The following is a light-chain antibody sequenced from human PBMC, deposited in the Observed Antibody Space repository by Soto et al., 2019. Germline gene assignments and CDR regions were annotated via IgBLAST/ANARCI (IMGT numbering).Light chain of an antibody. V-gene: IGKV3D-20*02. J-gene: IGKJ2*02. CDR3: QQRGKWPST. CDR2: GAS. Sequence: EIVLTQSPGTLSLSPGERATLSCRASQSVSSSYLAWYQQKPGQAPRLLIYGASSRATGIPDRFSGSGSGTDFTLTISRLEPEEFAVYYCQQRGKWPSTFGPGTKVEMK. CDR1: QSVSSSY.